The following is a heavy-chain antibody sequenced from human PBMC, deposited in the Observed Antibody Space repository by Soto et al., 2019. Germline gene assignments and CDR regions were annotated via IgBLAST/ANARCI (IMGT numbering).Heavy chain of an antibody. Sequence: GGSLRLSCAASGFTLSTNAMSWVRQAPGKGLQWVSTLSGRAGSTYYADSVKGRFTISRDNSKNTLYLQMNSLRAEDTAVYYCTKEVTGYFDYWGQGTLVTVSS. CDR1: GFTLSTNA. CDR3: TKEVTGYFDY. V-gene: IGHV3-23*01. J-gene: IGHJ4*02. CDR2: LSGRAGST.